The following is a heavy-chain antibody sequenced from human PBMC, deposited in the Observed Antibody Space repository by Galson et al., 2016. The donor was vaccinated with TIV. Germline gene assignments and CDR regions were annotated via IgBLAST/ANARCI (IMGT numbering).Heavy chain of an antibody. CDR1: GDSVSSNSAA. J-gene: IGHJ4*02. Sequence: CAISGDSVSSNSAAWNWLRQPPSRGLEWLGRTFYRSKWYNDYALSVKSRITINPDTSKNQVSLQLNSVTPEDTAVYYCARATPSVFGVVMTLDYWGQGTLVTVSS. CDR2: TFYRSKWYN. CDR3: ARATPSVFGVVMTLDY. D-gene: IGHD3-3*01. V-gene: IGHV6-1*01.